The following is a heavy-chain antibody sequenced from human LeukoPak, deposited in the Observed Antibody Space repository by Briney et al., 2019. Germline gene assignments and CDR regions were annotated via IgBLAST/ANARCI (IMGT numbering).Heavy chain of an antibody. D-gene: IGHD3-10*01. V-gene: IGHV4-34*01. CDR1: GGSFSGYY. CDR3: ARLSYGSGSHLDY. CDR2: INHSGST. Sequence: PSETLSLTCAVYGGSFSGYYWSWIRQPPGKGLEWIGEINHSGSTNYNPSLKSRVTISVDTSKNQFSLKLSSMTAADTAVYYCARLSYGSGSHLDYWGQGTLVTVSS. J-gene: IGHJ4*02.